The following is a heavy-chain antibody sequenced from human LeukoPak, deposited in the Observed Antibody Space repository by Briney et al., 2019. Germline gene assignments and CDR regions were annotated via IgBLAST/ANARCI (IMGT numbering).Heavy chain of an antibody. V-gene: IGHV3-53*01. CDR2: IYSGGSI. J-gene: IGHJ3*02. Sequence: GGSLRLSCAASGFTFSSYAMSWVRQAPGKGLEWVSVIYSGGSIYYADSVKGRLTISRDNSRNTLYLQMNSLRAEDTAVYYCARALNGFDIWGPGTLVTVSS. CDR1: GFTFSSYA. CDR3: ARALNGFDI.